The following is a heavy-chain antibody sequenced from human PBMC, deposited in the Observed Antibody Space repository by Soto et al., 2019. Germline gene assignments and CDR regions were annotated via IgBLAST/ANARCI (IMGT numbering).Heavy chain of an antibody. CDR1: GYTFTSSG. D-gene: IGHD3-22*01. CDR2: ISAHTGSS. J-gene: IGHJ3*01. Sequence: QVQLVQSGAEVKKPGASVKVSCKASGYTFTSSGMSWVRQAPGQGLEWMGWISAHTGSSEYAQRFQVRVTMTTDRSRSTAYMELRSLRSDDTAVYYCARAFFYQGSDSRGYSFDAFDFWGPGTLVTVSS. CDR3: ARAFFYQGSDSRGYSFDAFDF. V-gene: IGHV1-18*01.